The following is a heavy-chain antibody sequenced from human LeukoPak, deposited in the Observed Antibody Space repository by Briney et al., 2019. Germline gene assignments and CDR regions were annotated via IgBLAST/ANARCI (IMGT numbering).Heavy chain of an antibody. J-gene: IGHJ4*02. CDR3: ARDLTHRRNYDNSGYQIVPAF. CDR1: GGTFSSYA. CDR2: IIPISGTA. D-gene: IGHD3-22*01. Sequence: SVKVSSKASGGTFSSYAISWVRQAPRQGLEWMGGIIPISGTANYAQKFQGRVTITADKSTSTAYMELRSLRSDDTAVYYCARDLTHRRNYDNSGYQIVPAFWGQGTLVTVSS. V-gene: IGHV1-69*06.